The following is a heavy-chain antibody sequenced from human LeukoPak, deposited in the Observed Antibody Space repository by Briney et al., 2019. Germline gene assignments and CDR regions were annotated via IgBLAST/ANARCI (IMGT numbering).Heavy chain of an antibody. V-gene: IGHV4-59*01. CDR3: ARVVSSSSGYYFDY. Sequence: SETLSLTCAVYGGSFSGYYWSWIRQPPGKGLEWIGYIYYSGSTNYNPSLKSRVTISVDTSKNQFSLKLSSVTAADTAVYYCARVVSSSSGYYFDYWGQGTLVTVSS. CDR1: GGSFSGYY. CDR2: IYYSGST. D-gene: IGHD6-6*01. J-gene: IGHJ4*02.